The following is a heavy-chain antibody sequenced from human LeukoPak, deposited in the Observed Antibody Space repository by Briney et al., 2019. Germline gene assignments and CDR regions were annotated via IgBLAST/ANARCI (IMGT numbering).Heavy chain of an antibody. CDR3: ARLTVVVKEFDY. Sequence: GGSLRLSCAASGFTLSGYAMSWVRQAPGKGLDWVSGISSSGGTTYYADSVKGRFTISRDNSRNTLYLQMNSLRAEDTAVYHCARLTVVVKEFDYWGQGTLVTVSS. CDR2: ISSSGGTT. V-gene: IGHV3-23*01. D-gene: IGHD3-22*01. J-gene: IGHJ4*02. CDR1: GFTLSGYA.